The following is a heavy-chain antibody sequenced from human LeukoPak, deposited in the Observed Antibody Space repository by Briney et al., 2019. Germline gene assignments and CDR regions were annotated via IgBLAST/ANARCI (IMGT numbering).Heavy chain of an antibody. CDR2: INAGNGNT. V-gene: IGHV1-3*01. D-gene: IGHD6-19*01. Sequence: GASVKVSCKASGYTFTSYAMHWVRQAPGQRLEWMGWINAGNGNTKYSQKFQGRVTITADESTSTAYMELSSLRSEDTAVYYCARGQGLVSVWFDPWGQGTLVTVSS. CDR1: GYTFTSYA. CDR3: ARGQGLVSVWFDP. J-gene: IGHJ5*02.